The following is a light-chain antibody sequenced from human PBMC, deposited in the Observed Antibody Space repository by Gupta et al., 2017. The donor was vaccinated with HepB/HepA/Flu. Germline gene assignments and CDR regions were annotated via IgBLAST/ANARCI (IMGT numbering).Light chain of an antibody. Sequence: GYDYVSWYQQHPGKAPKLLIYDVRTRPSGVSDRFSGSKSGNTASLTISGLQAEDEANYYCSSFTRRNIRVFGGGTKLTVL. V-gene: IGLV2-14*03. CDR2: DVR. CDR1: GYDY. J-gene: IGLJ3*02. CDR3: SSFTRRNIRV.